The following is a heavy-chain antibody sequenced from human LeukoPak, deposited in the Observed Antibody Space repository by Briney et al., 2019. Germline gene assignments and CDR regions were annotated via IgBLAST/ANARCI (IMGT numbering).Heavy chain of an antibody. CDR1: GYTFTSYY. Sequence: VASVKVSCKASGYTFTSYYMHWVRQAPGQGPEWMGIINPSGGSTSYAQKFQGRVTMTRDTSTSTVYMELSSLRSEDTAVYYCARVTAVDTAMAYFDYWGQGTLVTVSS. CDR2: INPSGGST. CDR3: ARVTAVDTAMAYFDY. D-gene: IGHD5-18*01. J-gene: IGHJ4*02. V-gene: IGHV1-46*01.